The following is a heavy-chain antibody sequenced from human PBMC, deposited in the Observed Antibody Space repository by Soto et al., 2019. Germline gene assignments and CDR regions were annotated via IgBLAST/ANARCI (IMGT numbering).Heavy chain of an antibody. CDR1: GYTFTSYG. CDR3: ARVGAYYYDSSGSQGAFDI. J-gene: IGHJ3*02. CDR2: ISAYNGNT. D-gene: IGHD3-22*01. Sequence: ASVKVSCKASGYTFTSYGISWVRQAPGQGLAWMGWISAYNGNTNYAQKLQGRVTMTTDTSTSTAYMELRSLRSDDTAVYYCARVGAYYYDSSGSQGAFDIWGQGTMVTVSS. V-gene: IGHV1-18*01.